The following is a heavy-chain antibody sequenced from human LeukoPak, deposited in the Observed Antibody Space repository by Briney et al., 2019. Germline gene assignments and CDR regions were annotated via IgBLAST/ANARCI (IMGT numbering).Heavy chain of an antibody. J-gene: IGHJ4*02. V-gene: IGHV4-39*07. Sequence: SETLSLTCTVSGDSISSSRYYWGWIRQPPGKGLEWTGSIYYSGSTYYNPSLKSRLTISVDTSKNQFSLKLNSVTAADTAVYYCASLYSGNLDYWGQGTLVTVSS. CDR2: IYYSGST. CDR3: ASLYSGNLDY. D-gene: IGHD1-26*01. CDR1: GDSISSSRYY.